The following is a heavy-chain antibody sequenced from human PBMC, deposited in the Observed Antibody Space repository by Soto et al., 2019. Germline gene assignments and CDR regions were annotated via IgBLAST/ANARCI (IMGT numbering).Heavy chain of an antibody. J-gene: IGHJ4*02. CDR2: ISGSGGTT. CDR3: AKVIVLGASTIEY. V-gene: IGHV3-23*01. Sequence: GGSLRLSCAASGFTFNHFAMAWVRQAPGKGLEWVSVISGSGGTTYYADSVKGRFTISRDNSKNTIYLQMDSLRVEDTALYSCAKVIVLGASTIEYWGPGTQVTVSS. D-gene: IGHD3-16*01. CDR1: GFTFNHFA.